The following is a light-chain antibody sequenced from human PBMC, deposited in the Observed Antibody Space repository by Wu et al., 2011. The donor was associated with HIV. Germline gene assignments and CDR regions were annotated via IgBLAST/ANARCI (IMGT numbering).Light chain of an antibody. CDR1: QSVRSF. CDR2: DAS. J-gene: IGKJ1*01. V-gene: IGKV3-11*01. Sequence: ATLSCRASQSVRSFLGWYQQRPGQAPRLLIYDASTRTPGIPARFSGSGSGTEFTLTISSLDPEDFAVYYCQQRANWPRTFGQGTKVEIK. CDR3: QQRANWPRT.